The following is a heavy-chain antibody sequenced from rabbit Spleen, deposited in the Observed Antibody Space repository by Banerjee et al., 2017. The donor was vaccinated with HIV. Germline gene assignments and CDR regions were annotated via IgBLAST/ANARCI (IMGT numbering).Heavy chain of an antibody. CDR1: GFSFSSGYD. Sequence: QSLEESGGGLVKPGASLTLTCKASGFSFSSGYDMCWVRQAPGKGLEWIACTYAGSSGSTYYASWAKGRITISKTSSTTVTLQMTSLTVADTATYFCARDLTDVIGWNFGWWGPGTLVTVS. D-gene: IGHD1-1*01. J-gene: IGHJ4*01. V-gene: IGHV1S40*01. CDR3: ARDLTDVIGWNFGW. CDR2: TYAGSSGST.